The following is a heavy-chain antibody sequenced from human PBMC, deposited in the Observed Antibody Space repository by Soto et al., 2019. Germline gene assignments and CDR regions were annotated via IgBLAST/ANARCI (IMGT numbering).Heavy chain of an antibody. V-gene: IGHV4-59*08. CDR3: ARTMVVTQNWFDP. D-gene: IGHD2-21*02. CDR1: GDSMNSHY. Sequence: SETLSLTCTVTGDSMNSHYWSWLRQPPGKALEWMGYVYFTGSTNYSPSLESRLTILVDTSKNQFSLKLTSVTAADTAVYYCARTMVVTQNWFDPWGQGTLVT. CDR2: VYFTGST. J-gene: IGHJ5*02.